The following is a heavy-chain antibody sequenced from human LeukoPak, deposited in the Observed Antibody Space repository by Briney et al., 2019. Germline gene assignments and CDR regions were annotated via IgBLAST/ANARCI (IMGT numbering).Heavy chain of an antibody. J-gene: IGHJ4*02. CDR2: IYYSGST. D-gene: IGHD3-10*01. CDR1: GGSISSSSYY. Sequence: KSSETLSLTCTVSGGSISSSSYYWGWIRQPPGKGLEWIGSIYYSGSTYYNPSLKSRVTISVDTSKNQFSLKLSSVTAADTAVYYCARHPLWFGELLFLDYWGQGTLVTVSS. V-gene: IGHV4-39*01. CDR3: ARHPLWFGELLFLDY.